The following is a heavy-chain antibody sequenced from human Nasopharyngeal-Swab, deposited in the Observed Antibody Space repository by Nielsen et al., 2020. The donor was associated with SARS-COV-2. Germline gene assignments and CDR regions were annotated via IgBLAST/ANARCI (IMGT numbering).Heavy chain of an antibody. D-gene: IGHD2-15*01. J-gene: IGHJ3*02. CDR1: GITFSSYA. CDR3: AKVHTRWDAFDI. CDR2: IYSGGSST. V-gene: IGHV3-23*03. Sequence: GESLKISCAASGITFSSYAMSWVRQAPGKGLEWVSVIYSGGSSTYYADSVKGRFTISRDNSKNTLYLQMNSLRAEDTAVYYCAKVHTRWDAFDIWGQGTMVTVSS.